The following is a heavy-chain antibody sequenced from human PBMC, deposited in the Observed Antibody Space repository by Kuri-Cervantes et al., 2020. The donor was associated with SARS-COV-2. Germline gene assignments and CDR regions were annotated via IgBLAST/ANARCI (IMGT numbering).Heavy chain of an antibody. Sequence: GESLKISCAASGFTFSSYAMHWVRQAPGKGLEWVAVISYDGNNKYYADSVKGRFTISRDNAKNSLYLQMNSLRAEDTAVYYCARDQDDYVWGSYNYFDYWGQGTLVTVSS. J-gene: IGHJ4*02. D-gene: IGHD3-16*01. CDR3: ARDQDDYVWGSYNYFDY. V-gene: IGHV3-30-3*01. CDR1: GFTFSSYA. CDR2: ISYDGNNK.